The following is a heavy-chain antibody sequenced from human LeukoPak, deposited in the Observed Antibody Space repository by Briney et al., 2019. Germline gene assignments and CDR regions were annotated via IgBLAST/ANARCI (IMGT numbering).Heavy chain of an antibody. D-gene: IGHD6-25*01. Sequence: SETLSLTCTVSGGSISSYYWIWIRQPPGKGLEWIGYISYSGSTNYNPSLKSRVTMSVDTSKNQFSLRLSSVTAADTAVYYCARGARSGIVGWSDHWGQGTLVTVSS. V-gene: IGHV4-59*01. CDR2: ISYSGST. CDR3: ARGARSGIVGWSDH. CDR1: GGSISSYY. J-gene: IGHJ5*02.